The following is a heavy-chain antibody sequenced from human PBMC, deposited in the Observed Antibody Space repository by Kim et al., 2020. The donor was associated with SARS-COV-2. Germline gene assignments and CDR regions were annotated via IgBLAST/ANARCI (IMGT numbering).Heavy chain of an antibody. D-gene: IGHD3-10*01. V-gene: IGHV3-48*04. CDR1: GFTFSSYS. J-gene: IGHJ6*02. Sequence: GGSLRLSCAASGFTFSSYSMNWVRQAPGKGLEWVSYISSSSSTIYYADSVKGRFTISRDNAKNSLYLQMNSLRAEDTAVYYCARDSVVRGVKGGMDVWGQGTTVTVSS. CDR2: ISSSSSTI. CDR3: ARDSVVRGVKGGMDV.